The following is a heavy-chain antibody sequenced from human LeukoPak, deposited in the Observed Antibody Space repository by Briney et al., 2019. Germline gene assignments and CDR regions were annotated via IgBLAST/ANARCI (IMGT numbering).Heavy chain of an antibody. J-gene: IGHJ4*02. CDR1: GLTFSSHA. CDR2: ICGSCGNT. Sequence: PGGSLRLSCVAFGLTFSSHAMTWVRQTPGKGLEWVSTICGSCGNTHYADSVKGRFTISRDNSKNTLYLQMSSLRAEDTAVYYCTKDVGVVMFDYWGQGTLVTVSS. CDR3: TKDVGVVMFDY. V-gene: IGHV3-23*01. D-gene: IGHD3-3*01.